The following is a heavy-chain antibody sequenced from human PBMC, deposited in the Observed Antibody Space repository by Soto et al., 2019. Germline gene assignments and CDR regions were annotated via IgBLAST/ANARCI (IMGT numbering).Heavy chain of an antibody. D-gene: IGHD6-6*01. CDR1: GYTFTSYA. Sequence: ASVKVSCKASGYTFTSYAMHWVRQAPGQRLEWMGWINPNSGGTNYAQKFQGWVTMTRDTSISTAYMELSRLRSDDTAVYYCARVNSSSSGYYYYYGMDVWGQGTTVTVSS. CDR3: ARVNSSSSGYYYYYGMDV. J-gene: IGHJ6*02. V-gene: IGHV1-2*04. CDR2: INPNSGGT.